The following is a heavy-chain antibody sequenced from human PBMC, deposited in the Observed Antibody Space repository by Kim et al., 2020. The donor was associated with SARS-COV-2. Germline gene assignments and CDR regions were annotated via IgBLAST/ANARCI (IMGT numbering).Heavy chain of an antibody. CDR1: GYSISSGYY. Sequence: SETLSLTCTVSGYSISSGYYWGWIRQPPGKGLEWIGSIYHSGSTYYNPSLKSRVTISVDTSKNQFSLKLSSVTAADTAVYYCARANGSGYYPDLYYFDYWGQGTLVTVSS. V-gene: IGHV4-38-2*02. CDR3: ARANGSGYYPDLYYFDY. CDR2: IYHSGST. J-gene: IGHJ4*02. D-gene: IGHD3-22*01.